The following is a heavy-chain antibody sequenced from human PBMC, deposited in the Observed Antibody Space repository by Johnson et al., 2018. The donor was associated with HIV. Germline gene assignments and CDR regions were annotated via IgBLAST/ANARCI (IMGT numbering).Heavy chain of an antibody. CDR3: ARDWDWGGAFDI. V-gene: IGHV3-30-3*01. CDR2: VSYDGSNK. Sequence: VQLMESGGGLVQPGGSLRLACAASGFTFSNYAMHWVRQAPGKGLEWVAVVSYDGSNKYHADSVKGRLTISRDNSKNTLYLQMNSLRAEDTAVYYCARDWDWGGAFDIWGQGTMVTVSS. J-gene: IGHJ3*02. CDR1: GFTFSNYA. D-gene: IGHD3/OR15-3a*01.